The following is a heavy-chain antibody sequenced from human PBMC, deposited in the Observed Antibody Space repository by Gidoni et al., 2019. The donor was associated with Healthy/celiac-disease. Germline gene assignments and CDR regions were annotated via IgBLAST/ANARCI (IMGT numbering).Heavy chain of an antibody. Sequence: EVQLVESGGGLVQRGGSLRLSWSACGFTFSSYAMHWVRQAPGKGLDYVSAISSNGGSTYYADSVKGRFTISRDNSKNTLYLQMSSLRAEDTAVYYCVKENIERRSLWFDPWGQGTLVTVSS. CDR2: ISSNGGST. CDR3: VKENIERRSLWFDP. CDR1: GFTFSSYA. V-gene: IGHV3-64D*06. J-gene: IGHJ5*02.